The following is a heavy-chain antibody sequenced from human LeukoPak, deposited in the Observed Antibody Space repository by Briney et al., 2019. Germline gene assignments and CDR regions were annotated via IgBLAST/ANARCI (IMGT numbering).Heavy chain of an antibody. CDR3: ARTFGYSYGYLDY. D-gene: IGHD5-18*01. CDR1: GGSISSSSYY. CDR2: IYYSGST. V-gene: IGHV4-39*01. Sequence: SETLSLTCTVSGGSISSSSYYWGWIRRPPGRGLEWIGSIYYSGSTYYNSSLKSRVTISVDTSKNQFSLKLSSVTAADTAVYYCARTFGYSYGYLDYWGQGTLVTVSS. J-gene: IGHJ4*02.